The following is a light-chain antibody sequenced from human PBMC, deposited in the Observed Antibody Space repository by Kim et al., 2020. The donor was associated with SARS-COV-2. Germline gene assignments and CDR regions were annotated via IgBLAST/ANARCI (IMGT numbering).Light chain of an antibody. V-gene: IGKV3-15*01. CDR3: QQYNNWPYT. CDR2: GAS. J-gene: IGKJ2*01. CDR1: QSVSSN. Sequence: EIVMTQSPATLSVSPGERVTLSCRASQSVSSNLAWYQQKPGQAPRLLIYGASRGATGIPARFSGSGSGTEFTLTISSLQSEDFAVYYCQQYNNWPYTFGQGTKLEI.